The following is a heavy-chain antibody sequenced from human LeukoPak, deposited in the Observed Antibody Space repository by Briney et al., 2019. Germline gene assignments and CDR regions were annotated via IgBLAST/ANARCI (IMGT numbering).Heavy chain of an antibody. D-gene: IGHD2-15*01. CDR1: GFTFSSYA. J-gene: IGHJ6*02. Sequence: PGRSLRLSCAASGFTFSSYAMHWVRQAPGKGLEWVAVISYDGSNKYYADSVKGRFTISRDNSKNTLYLQMNSLRAEDTAVYYCAKVVNGYSTYYYYGMDVWGQGTTVTVSS. CDR2: ISYDGSNK. V-gene: IGHV3-30-3*01. CDR3: AKVVNGYSTYYYYGMDV.